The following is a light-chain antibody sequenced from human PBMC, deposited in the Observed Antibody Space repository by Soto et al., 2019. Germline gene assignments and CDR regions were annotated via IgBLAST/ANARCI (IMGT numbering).Light chain of an antibody. CDR2: DAS. J-gene: IGKJ4*01. V-gene: IGKV3-11*01. CDR1: QSVSCD. CDR3: QQRSNWPPT. Sequence: EIVLTQSPATLSLSPGEGATLSCGASQSVSCDLAWYQQKPGQAPRLLIYDASNRATGIPARFSGSGSGTDFTLTISSLEPEDFAVYYCQQRSNWPPTFGGGTKVEIK.